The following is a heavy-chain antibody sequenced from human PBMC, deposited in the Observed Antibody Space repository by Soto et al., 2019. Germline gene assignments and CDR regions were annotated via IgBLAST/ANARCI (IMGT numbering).Heavy chain of an antibody. D-gene: IGHD5-12*01. J-gene: IGHJ3*02. V-gene: IGHV1-69*06. Sequence: QVQLVQSGPEVKKPGSSVKVSCKASGGTFSNYAITWVRQAPGQGLEDMGGSIPAFGTANYAQKFQDRDRISAVRSMSTAYMELTGLTFDDTAVYYCARGLDSIFDNSGPSWDAALDIWGQGTLVTVS. CDR2: SIPAFGTA. CDR3: ARGLDSIFDNSGPSWDAALDI. CDR1: GGTFSNYA.